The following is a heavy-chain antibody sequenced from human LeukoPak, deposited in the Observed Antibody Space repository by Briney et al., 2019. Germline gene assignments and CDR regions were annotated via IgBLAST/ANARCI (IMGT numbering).Heavy chain of an antibody. V-gene: IGHV4-59*08. CDR2: IYYSGST. Sequence: PSETLSLTCTVSGGSISSYYWSWIRQPPGKGLEWIGYIYYSGSTNYNPSLKSRVTMSVDTSKNQFSLKLSSVTAADTAVYYCARRPGPSAQGAHPFDYWGQGTLVTVSS. J-gene: IGHJ4*02. CDR1: GGSISSYY. D-gene: IGHD1-26*01. CDR3: ARRPGPSAQGAHPFDY.